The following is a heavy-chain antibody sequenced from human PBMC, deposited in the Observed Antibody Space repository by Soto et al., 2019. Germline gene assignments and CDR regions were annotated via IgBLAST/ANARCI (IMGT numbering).Heavy chain of an antibody. J-gene: IGHJ4*02. CDR1: GGSFSGYY. D-gene: IGHD6-13*01. V-gene: IGHV4-34*01. CDR2: INRSGST. Sequence: SETLSLTCAVYGGSFSGYYWSWIRQPPGKGLEWIGEINRSGSTNYNPSLKSRITISLDTSKNQFSPKLSSVTAADTAVYYCARIHRYSTLLKDHLDYWSRVTLVTVSS. CDR3: ARIHRYSTLLKDHLDY.